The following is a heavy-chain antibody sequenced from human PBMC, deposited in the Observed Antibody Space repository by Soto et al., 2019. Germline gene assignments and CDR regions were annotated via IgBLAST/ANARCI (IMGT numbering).Heavy chain of an antibody. CDR2: ISYDGSNK. CDR1: VFTFSSYG. J-gene: IGHJ6*02. Sequence: GGSLRLSCAASVFTFSSYGMHWVRQAPGKGLEWVAVISYDGSNKYYADSVKGRFTISRDNSKNTLYLQMNSLRAEDTAVYYCAKDFSSSWDYYYGMDVWGQGTTVTVSS. V-gene: IGHV3-30*18. D-gene: IGHD6-13*01. CDR3: AKDFSSSWDYYYGMDV.